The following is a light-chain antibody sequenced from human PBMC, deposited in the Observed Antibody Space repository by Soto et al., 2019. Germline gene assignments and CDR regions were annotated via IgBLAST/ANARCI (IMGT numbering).Light chain of an antibody. CDR2: GAS. J-gene: IGKJ4*01. CDR3: QQYGVTPPNS. CDR1: QIVSSTY. V-gene: IGKV3-20*01. Sequence: EIVLTQSPGTLSLSPGERATLSCRASQIVSSTYLAWFQQKPGQAPRLLIYGASTRATGIPDRFSVSGSGPDATLTISGLEPEDFALYYCQQYGVTPPNSFGGGTKVE.